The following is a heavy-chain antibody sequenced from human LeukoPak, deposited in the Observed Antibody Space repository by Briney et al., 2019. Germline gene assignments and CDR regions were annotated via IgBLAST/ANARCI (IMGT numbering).Heavy chain of an antibody. V-gene: IGHV3-23*01. CDR2: INIGGNT. D-gene: IGHD2-2*01. J-gene: IGHJ5*02. CDR3: AKRSSIVVVPAARSNWFDP. Sequence: GGSLRLSCAASGFTFSSYAMSWVRQAPGKGLEWVSAINIGGNTYYADSFEGQFTISRDNSKNPVYQQMNNQIAEDTAVYYCAKRSSIVVVPAARSNWFDPWGQATLVTVSS. CDR1: GFTFSSYA.